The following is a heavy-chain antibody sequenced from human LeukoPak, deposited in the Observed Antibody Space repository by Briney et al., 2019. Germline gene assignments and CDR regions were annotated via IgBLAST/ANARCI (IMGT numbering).Heavy chain of an antibody. Sequence: ASVKVSCKASGYTFTSYYMHWVRQAPGQGLEWMGWISAYNGNTNYAQKLQGRVTMTTDTSTSTAYMELRSLRSDDTAVYYCARGGEVLRYFDWLSRADWFDPWGQGTLVTVSS. D-gene: IGHD3-9*01. J-gene: IGHJ5*02. V-gene: IGHV1-18*04. CDR2: ISAYNGNT. CDR3: ARGGEVLRYFDWLSRADWFDP. CDR1: GYTFTSYY.